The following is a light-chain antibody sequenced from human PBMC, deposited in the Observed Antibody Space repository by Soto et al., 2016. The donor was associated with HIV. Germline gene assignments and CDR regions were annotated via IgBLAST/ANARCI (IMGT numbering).Light chain of an antibody. CDR1: TLRNYY. CDR3: NSRDSSGLHLGV. CDR2: GKN. Sequence: SSELTQDPAVSVALGQTVTITCQGDTLRNYYASWYQQKPGQAPLLVISGKNNRPSGIPDRFSGSHSGHTASLTITGAQAEDDADYYCNSRDSSGLHLGVLGSGTKVTV. V-gene: IGLV3-19*01. J-gene: IGLJ1*01.